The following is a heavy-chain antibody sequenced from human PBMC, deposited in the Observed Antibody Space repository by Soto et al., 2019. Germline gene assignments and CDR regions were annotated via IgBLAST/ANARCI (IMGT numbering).Heavy chain of an antibody. D-gene: IGHD6-6*01. CDR2: IYHSGST. Sequence: QLQLQESGSGLVKPSQTLSLTCAVSGGSISSGGYSWSWIRQPPGKGLEWIGYIYHSGSTYYNPSLKGPVPRSVDRSKNQFSLKLSSVTAADTAVYYCAGGIAARPLGYWGQGTLVTVSS. J-gene: IGHJ4*02. V-gene: IGHV4-30-2*01. CDR3: AGGIAARPLGY. CDR1: GGSISSGGYS.